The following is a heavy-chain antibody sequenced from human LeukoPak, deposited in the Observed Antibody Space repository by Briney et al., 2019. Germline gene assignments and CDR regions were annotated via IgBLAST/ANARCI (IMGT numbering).Heavy chain of an antibody. CDR3: AGGATRRSFGEDYYYYMDG. D-gene: IGHD3-10*01. CDR1: GGSSRGYY. CDR2: INDSGSP. Sequence: KPSETLSLTCAVYGGSSRGYYWNWLWIRQSPGKGLEWIGEINDSGSPNYNPSLKSRVTISENKSLNQFSLRLSSVTAADTSVYFWAGGATRRSFGEDYYYYMDGWGKGTTVTVSS. V-gene: IGHV4-34*01. J-gene: IGHJ6*03.